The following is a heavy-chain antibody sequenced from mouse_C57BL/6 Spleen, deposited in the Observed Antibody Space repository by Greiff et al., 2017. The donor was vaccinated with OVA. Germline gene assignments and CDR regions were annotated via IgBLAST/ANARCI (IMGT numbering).Heavy chain of an antibody. D-gene: IGHD1-1*01. V-gene: IGHV5-17*01. J-gene: IGHJ3*01. Sequence: DVQLVESGGGLVKPGGSLKLSCAASGFTFSDYGMHWVRQAPEKGLEWVAYISSGSSTIYYADTVKGRFTISRDNAKNTLFLQMTSLRSEDTAMYYCARHGSSYWFAYWGQGTLVTVSA. CDR1: GFTFSDYG. CDR3: ARHGSSYWFAY. CDR2: ISSGSSTI.